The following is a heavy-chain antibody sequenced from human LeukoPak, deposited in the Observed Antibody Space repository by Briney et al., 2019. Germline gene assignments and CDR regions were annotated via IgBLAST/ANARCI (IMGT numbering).Heavy chain of an antibody. V-gene: IGHV4-61*02. J-gene: IGHJ1*01. Sequence: SQTLSLTCTVSGRSISSGSYYWSWIRQPAGKGLEWIGRIYTSGSTNYNPSLKSRVTISVDTSKNQFSLKLSSVTAADTAVYYCARGPRITMIVVAQRYFQHWGQGTLVTVSS. CDR3: ARGPRITMIVVAQRYFQH. D-gene: IGHD3-22*01. CDR1: GRSISSGSYY. CDR2: IYTSGST.